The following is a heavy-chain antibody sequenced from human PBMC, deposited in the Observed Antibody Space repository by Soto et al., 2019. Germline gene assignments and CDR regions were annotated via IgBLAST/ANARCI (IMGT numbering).Heavy chain of an antibody. J-gene: IGHJ6*02. V-gene: IGHV4-30-4*01. Sequence: TLSLTCWVSVGSFSSGDYYGSGIRPPPGKGVEWIGNIYYSGNTYYNPSLKSRLIISIDTSQNHFSLRVGSVTAADTAVYYCASTSRYSMDVWGQGTTVTVAS. CDR3: ASTSRYSMDV. CDR1: VGSFSSGDYY. CDR2: IYYSGNT.